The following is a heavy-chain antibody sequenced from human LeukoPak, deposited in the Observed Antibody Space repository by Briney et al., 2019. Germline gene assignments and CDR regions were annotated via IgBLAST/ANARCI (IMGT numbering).Heavy chain of an antibody. Sequence: GGSLRLSCAASGFTFSTYGVHWVRQAPGKGLEWVAVIWYDGSNAYYTDSVKGRFTISRDNSRNTLYLQMNSLRAEDTAVYYCARDKTGVNYYYAMAVWGQGTTVTVSS. CDR2: IWYDGSNA. J-gene: IGHJ6*02. D-gene: IGHD2-8*02. V-gene: IGHV3-33*01. CDR3: ARDKTGVNYYYAMAV. CDR1: GFTFSTYG.